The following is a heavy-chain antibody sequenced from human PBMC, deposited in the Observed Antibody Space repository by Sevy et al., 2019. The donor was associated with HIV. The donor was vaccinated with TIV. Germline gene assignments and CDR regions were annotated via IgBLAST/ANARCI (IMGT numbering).Heavy chain of an antibody. D-gene: IGHD3-3*01. CDR3: ARAALNCDFWSGGNYFDY. CDR1: GYTFTSYY. CDR2: INPSGGST. J-gene: IGHJ4*02. V-gene: IGHV1-46*03. Sequence: ASVKVSCKASGYTFTSYYMHWVRQAPGQGLEWMGIINPSGGSTSYAQKFQGRVTMTRDTSTSTVYMELSSLRSEDTAVYYCARAALNCDFWSGGNYFDYWGQGTLVTVSS.